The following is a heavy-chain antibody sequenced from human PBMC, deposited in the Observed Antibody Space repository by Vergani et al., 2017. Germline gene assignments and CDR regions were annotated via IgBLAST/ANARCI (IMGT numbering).Heavy chain of an antibody. V-gene: IGHV3-23*01. Sequence: EVQLLESGGRLVQPGGSLRLSCVASGFAFSRYAMSWVRQAPGKGLEWVSGLTASGSGISYAASVRGRFTISRDNSKNTLFLQMDSLSAEDTAVYYCAKSGWLQHFGAHYFDAWGQGILVTVSS. J-gene: IGHJ4*02. CDR1: GFAFSRYA. CDR3: AKSGWLQHFGAHYFDA. CDR2: LTASGSGI. D-gene: IGHD5-24*01.